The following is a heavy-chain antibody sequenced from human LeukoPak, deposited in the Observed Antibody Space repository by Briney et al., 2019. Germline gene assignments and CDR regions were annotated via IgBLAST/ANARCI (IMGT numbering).Heavy chain of an antibody. CDR1: DFTFSNYY. D-gene: IGHD3-16*01. CDR3: FNYAY. Sequence: GGSLRLSCEASDFTFSNYYMTWVRQAPGKGLEWVSVIYSDGSTSYADSVKGRFTLSRDNSKNTVYLQVSSLRVEDTAVYYCFNYAYWGQGTLVTVSS. V-gene: IGHV3-66*01. CDR2: IYSDGST. J-gene: IGHJ4*02.